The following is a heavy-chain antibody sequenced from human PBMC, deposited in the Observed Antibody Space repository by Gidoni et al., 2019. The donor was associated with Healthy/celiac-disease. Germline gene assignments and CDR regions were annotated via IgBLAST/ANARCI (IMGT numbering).Heavy chain of an antibody. CDR3: ARYSSGWNPVDY. V-gene: IGHV1-8*01. D-gene: IGHD6-19*01. CDR1: GYTFTSYD. Sequence: QVQLVQSGAEVKKPGASVKVSCKASGYTFTSYDINWVRQATGQGLEWMGWMNSKSGNTGDAQKFKGRVNKTRNTSISTAYMELSSLRSEDTAVYYGARYSSGWNPVDYWGQGTLVTVSS. J-gene: IGHJ4*02. CDR2: MNSKSGNT.